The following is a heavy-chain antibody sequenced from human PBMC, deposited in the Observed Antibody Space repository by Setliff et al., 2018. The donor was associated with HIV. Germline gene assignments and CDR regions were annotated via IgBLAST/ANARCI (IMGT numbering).Heavy chain of an antibody. V-gene: IGHV4-31*03. J-gene: IGHJ6*03. CDR2: IYYSGST. CDR3: ARGEDNSFYFMDV. CDR1: GGSISSGGHY. Sequence: SETLSLTCSVSGGSISSGGHYWSWIRQHPGRSLEWIGYIYYSGSTYYDPSLKSRVIISVDTSKNHSPLKLASVTAADTAVYYCARGEDNSFYFMDVWGKGTTVTVSS. D-gene: IGHD1-1*01.